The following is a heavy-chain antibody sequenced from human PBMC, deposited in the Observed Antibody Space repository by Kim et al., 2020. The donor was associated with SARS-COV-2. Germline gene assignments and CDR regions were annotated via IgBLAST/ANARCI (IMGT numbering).Heavy chain of an antibody. V-gene: IGHV1-24*01. CDR2: FDPEDGET. D-gene: IGHD6-19*01. CDR3: AAGRAVAGTMVYYYYYYGVDV. Sequence: ASVKVSCKVSGYTLTELSMHWVRQAPGKGLEWMGGFDPEDGETIYAQKFQGRVTMTEDTSTDTAYMELSRLRSEDTAVYYCAAGRAVAGTMVYYYYYYGVDVWGQGTTVTVSS. CDR1: GYTLTELS. J-gene: IGHJ6*01.